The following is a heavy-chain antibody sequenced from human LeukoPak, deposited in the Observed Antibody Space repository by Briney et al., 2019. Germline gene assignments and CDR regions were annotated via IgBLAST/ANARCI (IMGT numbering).Heavy chain of an antibody. J-gene: IGHJ4*02. CDR2: ISGSGGSI. Sequence: GGSLRLSCAASGFTFSNYAMSWVRQAPGKGLEWVSGISGSGGSIYYADSVKGRFTISRDTSKNTLHLQMNSLRGEDTAVYYCAKSPGSGAWFFDYWGQGTLVTVSS. D-gene: IGHD6-19*01. V-gene: IGHV3-23*01. CDR1: GFTFSNYA. CDR3: AKSPGSGAWFFDY.